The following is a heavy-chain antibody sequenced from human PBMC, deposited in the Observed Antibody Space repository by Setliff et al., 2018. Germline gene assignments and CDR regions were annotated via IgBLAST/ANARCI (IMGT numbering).Heavy chain of an antibody. CDR3: ASYGSYSSSWYGAYYFDY. V-gene: IGHV3-7*02. D-gene: IGHD6-13*01. CDR1: GFTFSSYW. Sequence: GGSLRLSCAASGFTFSSYWMSWVRQAPGKGLEWVANIKQDGSEKYYVDPVKGRFTISRDNAKNSLYLQMNSLRAEDTAVYYCASYGSYSSSWYGAYYFDYWGQGTLVTVSS. CDR2: IKQDGSEK. J-gene: IGHJ4*02.